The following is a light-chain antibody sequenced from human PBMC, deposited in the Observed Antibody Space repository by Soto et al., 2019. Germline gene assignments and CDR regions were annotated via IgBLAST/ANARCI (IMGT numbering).Light chain of an antibody. CDR1: QSITTS. CDR3: QQSYSTPFT. CDR2: GAS. V-gene: IGKV1-39*01. J-gene: IGKJ3*01. Sequence: DIQMTQAPSSLSASVGDRVTITCRASQSITTSLSWHQQKPGKAPKVLIYGASKLQGGVPSRFRGSGSGTDFTLTISSLQPEDFAAYYCQQSYSTPFTFGPGTRVDV.